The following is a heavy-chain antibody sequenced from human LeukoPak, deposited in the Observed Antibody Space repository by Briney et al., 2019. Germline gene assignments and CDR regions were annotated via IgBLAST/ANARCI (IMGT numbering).Heavy chain of an antibody. J-gene: IGHJ4*02. D-gene: IGHD5-24*01. CDR2: IRYDGSNK. CDR1: GFTFSSYG. CDR3: AKVQGGMAAAGN. V-gene: IGHV3-30*02. Sequence: RSGGSLRLSCAASGFTFSSYGMHWVRQAPGKGLEWVAFIRYDGSNKYYADSVKGRFTISRDNSKNTLYLQMNSLRAEDTAVYYCAKVQGGMAAAGNWGQGTLVTVSS.